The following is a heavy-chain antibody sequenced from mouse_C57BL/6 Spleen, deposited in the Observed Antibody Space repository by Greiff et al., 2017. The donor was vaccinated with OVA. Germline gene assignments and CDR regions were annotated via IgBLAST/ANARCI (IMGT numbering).Heavy chain of an antibody. D-gene: IGHD2-1*01. CDR2: IWSGGSK. CDR3: ARGGGNYEDYFDY. Sequence: VQLKESGPGLVQPSQSLSITCTVSGFSLTSYGVHWVRHSPGKGLEWLGVIWSGGSKDYNAAFISRLSISKDNSKSQVFFKMNRLQADDTDIDDCARGGGNYEDYFDYWGKGNTLTVSS. J-gene: IGHJ2*01. CDR1: GFSLTSYG. V-gene: IGHV2-2*01.